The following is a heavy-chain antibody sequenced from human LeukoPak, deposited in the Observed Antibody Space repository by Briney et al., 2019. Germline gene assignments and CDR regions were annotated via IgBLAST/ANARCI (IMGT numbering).Heavy chain of an antibody. J-gene: IGHJ3*02. CDR1: GGSISSHY. D-gene: IGHD1-26*01. V-gene: IGHV4-59*11. CDR2: IYYSGST. CDR3: ARDLANSGSYFPDAFDI. Sequence: SETLSLTCTVSGGSISSHYWSWIRQPPGKGLEWIGYIYYSGSTNYNPSLKSRVTISVDTSKNQFSLKLSSVTAADTAVYYCARDLANSGSYFPDAFDIWGQGTMVTVSS.